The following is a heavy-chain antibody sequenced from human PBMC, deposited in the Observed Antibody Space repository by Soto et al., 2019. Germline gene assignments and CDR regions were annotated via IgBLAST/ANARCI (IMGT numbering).Heavy chain of an antibody. V-gene: IGHV3-15*01. CDR1: GFTFSNAW. J-gene: IGHJ6*02. CDR3: TTSKVAYYYYYGMDV. CDR2: IKSKTDGGTT. D-gene: IGHD2-15*01. Sequence: PGGSLRLSCAASGFTFSNAWMSWVRQAPGKGLEWVGRIKSKTDGGTTDYAAPVKGRFTISRDDSKNTLYLQMNSLKTEDTAVYYCTTSKVAYYYYYGMDVWGQGTTVTVSS.